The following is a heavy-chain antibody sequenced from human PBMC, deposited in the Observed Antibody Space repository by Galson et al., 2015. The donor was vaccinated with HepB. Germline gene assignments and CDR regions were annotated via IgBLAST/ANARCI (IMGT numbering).Heavy chain of an antibody. J-gene: IGHJ4*02. D-gene: IGHD1-26*01. CDR1: GFTFSDYY. V-gene: IGHV3-11*06. CDR3: ASGGAYSGYFDY. CDR2: ISSSSSYT. Sequence: SLRLSCAASGFTFSDYYMSWIRQAPGKGLEWVSYISSSSSYTNYADSVKGRFTISRDNAKNSLYLQMNSLRAEDTAVYYCASGGAYSGYFDYWGQGTLVTVSS.